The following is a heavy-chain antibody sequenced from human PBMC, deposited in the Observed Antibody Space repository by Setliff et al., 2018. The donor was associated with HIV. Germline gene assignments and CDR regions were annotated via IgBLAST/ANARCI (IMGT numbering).Heavy chain of an antibody. CDR1: GGSISNYY. CDR3: ARQHYYDSSGRHLMDV. J-gene: IGHJ6*03. V-gene: IGHV4-59*08. Sequence: PSETLSLTCTVSGGSISNYYWSWIRQPPGKGLEWIGYIYYSGSTNYNPSLKNRVTISIDTSKNQFSLKLSSVAAADTAVYYCARQHYYDSSGRHLMDVWGKGTTVTVSS. CDR2: IYYSGST. D-gene: IGHD3-22*01.